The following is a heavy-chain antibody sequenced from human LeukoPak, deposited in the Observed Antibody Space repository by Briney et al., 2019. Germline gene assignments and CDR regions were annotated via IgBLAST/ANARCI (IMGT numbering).Heavy chain of an antibody. CDR2: IIPIFGTA. J-gene: IGHJ5*02. V-gene: IGHV1-69*06. CDR3: VRDEGFTTGTLFNWFDP. CDR1: GGTFSSYA. Sequence: ASVKVSCKASGGTFSSYAISWVRQAPGQGLEWMGGIIPIFGTANYAQKFQGRVTITADKSTSTAYMELSSLRSEDTAVYYCVRDEGFTTGTLFNWFDPWGQGTLVTVSS. D-gene: IGHD1-1*01.